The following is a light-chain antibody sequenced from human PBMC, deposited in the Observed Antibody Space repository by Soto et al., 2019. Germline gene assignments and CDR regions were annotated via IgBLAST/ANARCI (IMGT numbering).Light chain of an antibody. CDR1: SSNIGAVFD. J-gene: IGLJ2*01. Sequence: QSVLTQPPSVSGTPGQRVTISCTQSSSNIGAVFDVHWYQQVPGTAPKLLIYENTKRPSGVPDRFSGSKSGTSASLAITGLQAEDDADYYCQSYDSGLSGWLFGGGTKLTVL. CDR3: QSYDSGLSGWL. V-gene: IGLV1-40*01. CDR2: ENT.